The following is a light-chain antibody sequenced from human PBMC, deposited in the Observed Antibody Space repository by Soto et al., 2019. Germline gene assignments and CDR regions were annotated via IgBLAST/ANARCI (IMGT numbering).Light chain of an antibody. Sequence: ANQMTQSPSSLYASVEDRDTITCLASQGSRNDLGWYHQKPGKAAKLLIYATSSLQSGVASRFSSSGSGRDFTLTISSLQPEDFANYYCLREYNCPWTLGQGTKVEIK. CDR1: QGSRND. CDR2: ATS. V-gene: IGKV1-6*01. J-gene: IGKJ1*01. CDR3: LREYNCPWT.